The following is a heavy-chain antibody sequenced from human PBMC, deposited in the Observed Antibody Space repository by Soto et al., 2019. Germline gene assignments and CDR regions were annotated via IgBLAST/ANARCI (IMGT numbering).Heavy chain of an antibody. CDR2: INAGNGNT. J-gene: IGHJ6*03. D-gene: IGHD3-3*01. CDR1: GYTFTSYA. Sequence: ASVKVSCKASGYTFTSYAMHWVRQAPGQKLEWMGWINAGNGNTKYSQKFQGRVTITRDTSASTAYMELSSLRSEDTAVYYCARNYDFWSGWYMDVWGKGTTVTVSS. CDR3: ARNYDFWSGWYMDV. V-gene: IGHV1-3*01.